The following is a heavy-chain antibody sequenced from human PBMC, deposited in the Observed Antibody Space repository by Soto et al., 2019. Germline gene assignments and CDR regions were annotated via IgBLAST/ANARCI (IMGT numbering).Heavy chain of an antibody. Sequence: GSLRLSCDTSGFTFSNYVMTWVRQAPGKGLEWIGQINHSGGTNYNPSLKSQITISVDTSRYQFSLILTSVTAADTAGYYCARGPSYYGGKNYFDYWGQGTLVTVSS. CDR1: GFTFSNYV. D-gene: IGHD3-22*01. V-gene: IGHV4-34*01. CDR2: INHSGGT. J-gene: IGHJ4*02. CDR3: ARGPSYYGGKNYFDY.